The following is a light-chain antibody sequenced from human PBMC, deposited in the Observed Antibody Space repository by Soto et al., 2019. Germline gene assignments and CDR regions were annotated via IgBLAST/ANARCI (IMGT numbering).Light chain of an antibody. Sequence: QSVLTQPPSVSEAPSQRVTISCSGSSSNIGNNAVNWYQQLPGKSPKLLIYYDNLLPSGVSDRFSGSKSGTSASLATSGLQSEDEADYYCAVWDDSLNAYVFGIGTKVTVL. CDR2: YDN. J-gene: IGLJ1*01. CDR1: SSNIGNNA. CDR3: AVWDDSLNAYV. V-gene: IGLV1-36*01.